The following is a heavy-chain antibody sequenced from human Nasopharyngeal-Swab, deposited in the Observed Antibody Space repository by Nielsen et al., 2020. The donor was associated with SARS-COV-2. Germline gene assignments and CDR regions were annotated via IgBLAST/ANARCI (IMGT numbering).Heavy chain of an antibody. CDR1: GYLFPAYW. CDR3: ARGIDFDY. V-gene: IGHV5-51*01. CDR2: IYPGDSDT. J-gene: IGHJ4*02. Sequence: GESLKISCTGSGYLFPAYWIAWVRQVPGKGLEWLCIIYPGDSDTTYSPSFQGRVTLSADKSINTAYLQWTSLQASDTGIYYCARGIDFDYWGQGSLVTVSS.